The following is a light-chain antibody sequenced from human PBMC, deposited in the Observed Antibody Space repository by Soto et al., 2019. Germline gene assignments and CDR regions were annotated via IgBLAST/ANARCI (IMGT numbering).Light chain of an antibody. CDR3: QQSYTTPLT. Sequence: DIVMTQSPLSLPVTPGESASISCRSSQSLLHSTGYNFLDWYLQKPGQSPQLLIYLGYNRASGVPDRFSGSGSGTYFTLTISSLQPEDLATYYCQQSYTTPLTFGGGTKVDI. CDR2: LGY. CDR1: QSLLHSTGYNF. J-gene: IGKJ4*01. V-gene: IGKV2-28*01.